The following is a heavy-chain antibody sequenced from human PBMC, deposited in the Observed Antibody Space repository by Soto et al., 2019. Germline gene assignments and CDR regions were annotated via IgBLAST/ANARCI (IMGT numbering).Heavy chain of an antibody. D-gene: IGHD3-3*01. V-gene: IGHV1-58*01. CDR1: RFTFSSSA. J-gene: IGHJ4*02. CDR2: IVVGSGNT. Sequence: GASVKVSCKASRFTFSSSAVQWVRQARGQRLEWIGWIVVGSGNTNYAQKFQERVTITRDMSTSTAYMELTSLRSEDTAVYYCAADNDFWSGHYSFDYWGQGALVTVSS. CDR3: AADNDFWSGHYSFDY.